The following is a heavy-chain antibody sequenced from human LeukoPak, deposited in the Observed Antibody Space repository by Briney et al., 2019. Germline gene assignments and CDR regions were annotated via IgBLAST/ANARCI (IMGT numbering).Heavy chain of an antibody. CDR2: INPNSGGT. D-gene: IGHD6-13*01. CDR3: ARGAFRIAAADY. J-gene: IGHJ4*02. Sequence: PGASVKVSCKTSEYTFTGYYMHWVRQAPGQGLEWMGWINPNSGGTNYAQKFQGRVTMTRDTSISTAYMELSRLRSDDTAVYYCARGAFRIAAADYWGQGTLVTVSS. CDR1: EYTFTGYY. V-gene: IGHV1-2*02.